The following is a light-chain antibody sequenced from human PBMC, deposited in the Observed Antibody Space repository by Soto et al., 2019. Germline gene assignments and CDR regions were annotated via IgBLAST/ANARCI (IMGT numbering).Light chain of an antibody. CDR1: QSISSW. V-gene: IGKV1-5*01. Sequence: DIQMTQSPSTLSASVGDRGTITCGASQSISSWLAWYQQKPRKAPKLLIYDASTLETGVPSRFRGSGYGTDFTLTITSLQPGDIATYYCQHCHDMPLTFGGGTKVDIK. CDR2: DAS. CDR3: QHCHDMPLT. J-gene: IGKJ4*01.